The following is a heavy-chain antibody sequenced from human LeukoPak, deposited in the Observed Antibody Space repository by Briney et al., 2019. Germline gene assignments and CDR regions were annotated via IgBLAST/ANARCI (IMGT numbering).Heavy chain of an antibody. CDR3: ARHAVAGRVEYFQH. J-gene: IGHJ1*01. V-gene: IGHV4-39*01. Sequence: SETLSLTCTVSGGSVSSSSYYWGWIRQSPGKGLEWIGSIYYSGSTYYNPSLKSRVTISVDTSKNQFSLKLSSVTAADTAVYYCARHAVAGRVEYFQHWGQGTLVTVSS. CDR1: GGSVSSSSYY. CDR2: IYYSGST. D-gene: IGHD6-19*01.